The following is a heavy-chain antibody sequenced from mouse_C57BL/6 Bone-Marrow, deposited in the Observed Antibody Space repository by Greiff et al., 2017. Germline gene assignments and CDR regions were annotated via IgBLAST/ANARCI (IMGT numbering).Heavy chain of an antibody. CDR3: ARDYFDY. J-gene: IGHJ2*01. CDR1: GYTFTDYY. CDR2: INPNNGGT. Sequence: VQLQQSGPELVKPGASVKISCKASGYTFTDYYMNWVKQSHGKSLEWIGDINPNNGGTSYNQKFKGKAILTVDKSSSTAYMELRSLTSEDSAVYYCARDYFDYWGQGTTLTVSS. V-gene: IGHV1-26*01.